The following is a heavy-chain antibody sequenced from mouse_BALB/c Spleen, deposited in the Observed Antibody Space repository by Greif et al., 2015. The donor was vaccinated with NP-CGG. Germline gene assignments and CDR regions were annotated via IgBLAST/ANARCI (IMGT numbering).Heavy chain of an antibody. CDR3: ARWGLGVYFDY. CDR1: GYAFTNYL. D-gene: IGHD2-4*01. V-gene: IGHV1-54*01. CDR2: INPGSGGT. J-gene: IGHJ2*01. Sequence: QVHVKQSGAELVRPGTSVKVSCKASGYAFTNYLIEWVKQRPGQGLEWIGVINPGSGGTNYNEKFKGKATLTADESSSTAYMQLSSLTSDDSAVYFCARWGLGVYFDYWGQGTTLTVSS.